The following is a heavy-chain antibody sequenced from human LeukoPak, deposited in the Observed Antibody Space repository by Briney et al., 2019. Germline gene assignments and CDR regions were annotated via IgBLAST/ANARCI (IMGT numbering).Heavy chain of an antibody. J-gene: IGHJ4*02. D-gene: IGHD4-17*01. Sequence: PGGSLRLSCAGSGFTFSIYAMSWVRQAPGKGLEWVSAISGSGGNTYYADSVKGRFTISRDNSKNTLYLQMNSLRAEDTAVYYCAKVAVTTGYFDYWGQGTLVTVSS. CDR1: GFTFSIYA. CDR3: AKVAVTTGYFDY. CDR2: ISGSGGNT. V-gene: IGHV3-23*01.